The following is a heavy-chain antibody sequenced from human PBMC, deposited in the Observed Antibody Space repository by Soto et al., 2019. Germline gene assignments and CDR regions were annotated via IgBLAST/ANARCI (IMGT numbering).Heavy chain of an antibody. CDR1: GGSISSGDYY. CDR3: ARDPGIAAAGRSPSAYYYYYGMDV. V-gene: IGHV4-30-4*01. Sequence: SETLSLTCTVSGGSISSGDYYWSWIRQPPGKGLEWIGYIYYSGSTYYNPSLKSRVTISVDTSKNQFSLKLSSVTAADTAVYYCARDPGIAAAGRSPSAYYYYYGMDVWGQGTTVTVSS. CDR2: IYYSGST. J-gene: IGHJ6*02. D-gene: IGHD6-13*01.